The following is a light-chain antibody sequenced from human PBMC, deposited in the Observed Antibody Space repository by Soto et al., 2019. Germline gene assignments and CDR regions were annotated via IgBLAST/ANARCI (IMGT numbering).Light chain of an antibody. CDR3: QQRRNWPPLT. J-gene: IGKJ4*02. Sequence: ETVLTQSPATLSLSPGETATLSCRASESVDIYLAWYQQKPGQAPRLLIYHASNRATGIPARFSGSGSGTAFTLTISSVAPEDSAVYYCQQRRNWPPLTFGGGTRVEI. CDR2: HAS. V-gene: IGKV3-11*01. CDR1: ESVDIY.